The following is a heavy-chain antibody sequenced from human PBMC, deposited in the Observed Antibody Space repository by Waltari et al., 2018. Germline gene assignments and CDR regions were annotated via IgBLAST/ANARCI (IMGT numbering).Heavy chain of an antibody. CDR3: ARGGSDFWSGYYRGYYYYGMDV. D-gene: IGHD3-3*01. J-gene: IGHJ6*02. CDR1: GGSFSGYY. CDR2: INHSGST. V-gene: IGHV4-34*01. Sequence: QVQLQQWGAGLLKPSETLSLTCAVYGGSFSGYYWSWIRKPPGKGLEWIGEINHSGSTNYNPSLKSRVTISVDTSKNQFSLKLSSVTAADTAVYYCARGGSDFWSGYYRGYYYYGMDVWGQGTTDTVSS.